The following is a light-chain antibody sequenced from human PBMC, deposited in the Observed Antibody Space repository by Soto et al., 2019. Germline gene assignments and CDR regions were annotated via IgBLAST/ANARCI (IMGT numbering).Light chain of an antibody. CDR3: QQYNDWPPWT. CDR2: GAS. V-gene: IGKV3-15*01. J-gene: IGKJ1*01. Sequence: ELVMTQSPATLSVSPGEIATLSCRSSQSVNSNVAWYQQKPGQAPRLLIYGASTRSTGIPARFSGSGSGTEFTLSIGSLQSEDVAVYYCQQYNDWPPWTLGQGTQVEIK. CDR1: QSVNSN.